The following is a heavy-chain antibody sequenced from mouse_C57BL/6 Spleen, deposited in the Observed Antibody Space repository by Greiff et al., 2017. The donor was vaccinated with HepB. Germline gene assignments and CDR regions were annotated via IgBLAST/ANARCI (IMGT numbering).Heavy chain of an antibody. Sequence: VQLQQSGPELVKPGASVKMSCKASGYTFTDYNMHWVKQSHGKSLEWIGYINPNNGGTSYNQKFKGKATLTVNKSSSTAYMELRSLTSEESAVYYCARGDYYGRIYVAWFAYWGQGTLVTVSA. CDR1: GYTFTDYN. D-gene: IGHD1-1*01. CDR3: ARGDYYGRIYVAWFAY. CDR2: INPNNGGT. V-gene: IGHV1-22*01. J-gene: IGHJ3*01.